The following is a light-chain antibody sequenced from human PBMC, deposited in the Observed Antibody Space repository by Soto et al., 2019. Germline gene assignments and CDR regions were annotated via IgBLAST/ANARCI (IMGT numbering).Light chain of an antibody. V-gene: IGLV1-40*01. Sequence: QSVLTQPPSVSGAPGQRLTISCTGSSSNIGEGYDVHWYQQLPRTAPKLIIYEVSNRPSGISDRFSASKSGNTASLTISGLQAEDEADYYCSSYTNSNTRVFGTGTKVTVL. CDR1: SSNIGEGYD. CDR3: SSYTNSNTRV. CDR2: EVS. J-gene: IGLJ1*01.